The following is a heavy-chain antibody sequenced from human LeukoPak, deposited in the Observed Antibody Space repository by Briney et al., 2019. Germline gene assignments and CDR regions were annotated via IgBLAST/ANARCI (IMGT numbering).Heavy chain of an antibody. Sequence: SQTLSLTCAISGDSVSSSSAAWSWIKQSPSRGLEWLGRTYYRSKWYNDYAVSVKSRITINPDTSKNQFSLQLNSMTPEDTAGYYCAREGSEGYLFDYWGQGTLVTVSS. CDR3: AREGSEGYLFDY. J-gene: IGHJ4*02. CDR2: TYYRSKWYN. CDR1: GDSVSSSSAA. D-gene: IGHD1-1*01. V-gene: IGHV6-1*01.